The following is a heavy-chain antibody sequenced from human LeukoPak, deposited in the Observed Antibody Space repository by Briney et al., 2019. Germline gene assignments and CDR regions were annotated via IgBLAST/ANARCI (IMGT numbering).Heavy chain of an antibody. Sequence: GGSLRLSCAASGFTFSGSAMHWVRQASGKGLEWVGRIRSKANSYATAYAASVKGRFTISRDDSKNTAYLQMNSLKTEDTAVYYCTSRIVVHLDYWGQGTLDTVSS. V-gene: IGHV3-73*01. D-gene: IGHD3-22*01. CDR2: IRSKANSYAT. J-gene: IGHJ4*02. CDR3: TSRIVVHLDY. CDR1: GFTFSGSA.